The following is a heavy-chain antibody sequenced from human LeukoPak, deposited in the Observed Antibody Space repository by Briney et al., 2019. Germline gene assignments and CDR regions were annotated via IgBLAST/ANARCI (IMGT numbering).Heavy chain of an antibody. Sequence: GGSLRLSCAASGFSFDDYGMSWVRQAPGKGLEWVSGINWNGGSRGYADSVKGRFTISRGNAKNSLYLQMNSLRAEDTALYYCARVSGGDGYNYGYYYYYMDVWGKGTTVTVSS. J-gene: IGHJ6*03. D-gene: IGHD5-24*01. V-gene: IGHV3-20*04. CDR2: INWNGGSR. CDR1: GFSFDDYG. CDR3: ARVSGGDGYNYGYYYYYMDV.